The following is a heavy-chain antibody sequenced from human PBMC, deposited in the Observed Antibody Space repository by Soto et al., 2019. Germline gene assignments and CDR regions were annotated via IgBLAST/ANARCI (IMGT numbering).Heavy chain of an antibody. CDR3: AKALGSSTNCFDY. CDR1: GFIFNNYA. CDR2: ISISGGST. V-gene: IGHV3-23*01. Sequence: GGSLRLSCAVSGFIFNNYAMSWVRQAPGKGLEWVSAISISGGSTHYVDSVKGRFTISRDNSKNTLYVQMNSLRAEDTAVYYCAKALGSSTNCFDYWGQGTLVPVSS. J-gene: IGHJ4*02. D-gene: IGHD2-2*01.